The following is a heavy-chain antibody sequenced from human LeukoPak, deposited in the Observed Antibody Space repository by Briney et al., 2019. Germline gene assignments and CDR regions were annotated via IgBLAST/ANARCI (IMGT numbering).Heavy chain of an antibody. J-gene: IGHJ4*02. CDR2: IIPILGIA. CDR3: ASSPPSSGYFDY. CDR1: GGTFSSYA. Sequence: GASVKVSCKASGGTFSSYAISWVRQAPRQGLEWMGRIIPILGIANYAQKFQGRVTITADKSTSTAYMELSSLRSEDTAVYYCASSPPSSGYFDYWGQGTLVTVSS. V-gene: IGHV1-69*04. D-gene: IGHD3-22*01.